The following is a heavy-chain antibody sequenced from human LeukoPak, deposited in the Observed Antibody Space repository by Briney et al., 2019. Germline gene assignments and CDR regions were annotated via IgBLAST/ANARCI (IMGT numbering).Heavy chain of an antibody. D-gene: IGHD6-13*01. V-gene: IGHV3-7*01. CDR1: GFTFSSYW. Sequence: GGSLRLSCAASGFTFSSYWMSWVRQAPGKGLEWVANIKQDGSEKYYVDSVKGRFTISRDNAKNSLYLQMNSLRAEDTAVYYCARDRKGKAAALDYWGQGTLVTVSS. CDR2: IKQDGSEK. J-gene: IGHJ4*02. CDR3: ARDRKGKAAALDY.